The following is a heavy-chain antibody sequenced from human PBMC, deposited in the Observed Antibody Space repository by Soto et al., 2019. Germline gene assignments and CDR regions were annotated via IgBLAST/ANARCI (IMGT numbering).Heavy chain of an antibody. Sequence: GGSLRLSCAASGFTFSSYAMSWVRQAPGKGLEWVSAISGSGGSTYYADSVKGRFTISRDNSKNTLYLQMNSLRAEDTAVYYCAKQTAAYDFWTPFDYRGQGTLVTVLS. D-gene: IGHD3-3*01. CDR1: GFTFSSYA. J-gene: IGHJ4*02. CDR3: AKQTAAYDFWTPFDY. CDR2: ISGSGGST. V-gene: IGHV3-23*01.